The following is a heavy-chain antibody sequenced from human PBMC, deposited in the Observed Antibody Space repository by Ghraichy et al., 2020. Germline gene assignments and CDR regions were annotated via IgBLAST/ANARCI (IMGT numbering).Heavy chain of an antibody. CDR3: ARAGWDAAYYYYYMDV. D-gene: IGHD1-26*01. Sequence: SETLSLTCTVSGGSISNYYWSWIRQPPGKGLEWIGYIYYSGSTNYNPSLQSRVTILVDTSKNQFSLKLSSVTAADTAVYYCARAGWDAAYYYYYMDVWGKGTSVTVSS. CDR2: IYYSGST. CDR1: GGSISNYY. V-gene: IGHV4-59*01. J-gene: IGHJ6*03.